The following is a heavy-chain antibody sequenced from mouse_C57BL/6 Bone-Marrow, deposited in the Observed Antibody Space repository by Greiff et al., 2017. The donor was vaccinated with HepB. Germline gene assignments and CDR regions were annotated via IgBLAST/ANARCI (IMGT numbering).Heavy chain of an antibody. CDR3: AVNYLYAMDY. V-gene: IGHV2-2*01. Sequence: QVQLQQSGPGLVQPSQSLSITCTVSGFSLTSYGVHWVRQSPGKGLEWLGVIWSGGSTDYNAAFISRLSISKDNSKSQVFFKMNSLQADDTAIYYCAVNYLYAMDYWGQGTSVTVSS. CDR2: IWSGGST. CDR1: GFSLTSYG. J-gene: IGHJ4*01. D-gene: IGHD5-5*01.